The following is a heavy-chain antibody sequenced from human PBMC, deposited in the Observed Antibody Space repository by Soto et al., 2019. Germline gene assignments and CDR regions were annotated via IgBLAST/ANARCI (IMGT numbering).Heavy chain of an antibody. CDR2: ISSSSSYI. J-gene: IGHJ4*02. V-gene: IGHV3-21*01. D-gene: IGHD6-19*01. Sequence: EVQLVESGGGLVKPGGSLRLSCAASGFTFSSYSMNWVRQAPGKGLEWVSSISSSSSYIYYADSVKGRFTISRDNAKNSLYLQMNSLRAEDTAVYYCASVGSSGWYSRRNPDYWGQGTLVTVSS. CDR3: ASVGSSGWYSRRNPDY. CDR1: GFTFSSYS.